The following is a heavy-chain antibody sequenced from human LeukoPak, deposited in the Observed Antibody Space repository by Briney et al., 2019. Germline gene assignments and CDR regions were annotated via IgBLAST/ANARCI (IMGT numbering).Heavy chain of an antibody. V-gene: IGHV1-2*05. CDR3: AREGLYYYDSRGYYPFDY. Sequence: ASVKVSCKASGYTFTAQYMHWVRQAPGQGLEWMGRINPSSGGTNYAQKLQGRVTMTTDTSTSTAYMELRSMRSDDTGVYYCAREGLYYYDSRGYYPFDYWGQGTLVTVSS. D-gene: IGHD3-22*01. CDR2: INPSSGGT. CDR1: GYTFTAQY. J-gene: IGHJ4*02.